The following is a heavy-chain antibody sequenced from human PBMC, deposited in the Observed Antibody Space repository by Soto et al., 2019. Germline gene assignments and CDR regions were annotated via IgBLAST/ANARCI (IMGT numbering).Heavy chain of an antibody. V-gene: IGHV1-3*01. CDR1: GYTFTAYP. CDR2: INPANGDT. J-gene: IGHJ4*02. D-gene: IGHD3-10*01. Sequence: ASVKVSCKASGYTFTAYPMHWVRQAPGQRLEWMGWINPANGDTGYSQKFHDRVTFTRDTSATTVYMELSSLTSEDTAVYYCARKDYYGAGVYYFDHWGQGTLVTVSS. CDR3: ARKDYYGAGVYYFDH.